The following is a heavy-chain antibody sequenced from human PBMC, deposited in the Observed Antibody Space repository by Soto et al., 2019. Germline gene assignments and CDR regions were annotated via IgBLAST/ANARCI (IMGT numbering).Heavy chain of an antibody. D-gene: IGHD6-19*01. CDR3: AKADGQQWLIPHLDN. J-gene: IGHJ4*02. V-gene: IGHV3-23*01. Sequence: EVQLLESGGGVVQPGGSLRLSCVASGFNFKKFAMAWVRQAAGEGLEWVSGISCCGGSASYADSVKGRFSIARDDSKNTVPLQLQSLRVEDTAQYYCAKADGQQWLIPHLDNWGQGTLVTVS. CDR1: GFNFKKFA. CDR2: ISCCGGSA.